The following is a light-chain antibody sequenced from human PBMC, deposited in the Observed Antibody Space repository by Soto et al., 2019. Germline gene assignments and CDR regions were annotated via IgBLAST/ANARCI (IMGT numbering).Light chain of an antibody. V-gene: IGLV2-14*03. CDR2: DVS. J-gene: IGLJ3*02. CDR3: SSYTVSNTGV. CDR1: SSDVGANNY. Sequence: QSALTQPASVSGSPGQSITISFAGTSSDVGANNYVSWYQQHPGKAPKLIIYDVSNRPSGISSRFSGSRSANTASLTISGLQAEDEGDYYCSSYTVSNTGVFGGGTKLTVL.